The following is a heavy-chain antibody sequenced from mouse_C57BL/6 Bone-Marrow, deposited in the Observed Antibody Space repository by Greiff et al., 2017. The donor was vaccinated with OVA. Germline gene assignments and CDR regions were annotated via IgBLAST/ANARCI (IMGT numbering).Heavy chain of an antibody. J-gene: IGHJ3*01. D-gene: IGHD2-5*01. CDR3: ARGSYYSNYLAY. CDR1: GYTFTSYW. CDR2: IYPRSGNT. V-gene: IGHV1-55*01. Sequence: QVHVKQPGAELVKPGASVKMSCKASGYTFTSYWITWVKQRPGQGLEWIGEIYPRSGNTYYNEKFKGKATLTADKSSSTAYMELRSLTSEDSAVYFCARGSYYSNYLAYWGQGTLVTVSA.